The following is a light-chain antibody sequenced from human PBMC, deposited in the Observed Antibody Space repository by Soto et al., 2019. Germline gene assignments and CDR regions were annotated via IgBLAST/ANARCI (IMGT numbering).Light chain of an antibody. CDR3: MQGTHWPIT. CDR1: QSLVHSDGIAY. Sequence: DVVMTQSPLSLRVTLGKPASISCSSNQSLVHSDGIAYFSWFQQRPGRSPRRLIYKVSNRDSGVPARFSGSGSGNDFALKISRVEAEDVGVYYCMQGTHWPITVGQGTRLEIK. CDR2: KVS. V-gene: IGKV2-30*02. J-gene: IGKJ5*01.